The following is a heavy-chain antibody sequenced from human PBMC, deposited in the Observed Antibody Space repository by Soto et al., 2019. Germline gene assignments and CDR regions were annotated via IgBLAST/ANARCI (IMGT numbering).Heavy chain of an antibody. Sequence: QVQLQQWGAGLLKPSETLSLTCAVYGGSFSGYYWSWIRQPPGKGLEWIGEINHSGSTNYNPSLKSRVTISVDTSKNQFSLKLSSVTAADTAVYYCARGDLVVVVAATIPYNWFDPWGQGTLVTVFS. J-gene: IGHJ5*02. V-gene: IGHV4-34*01. CDR1: GGSFSGYY. CDR2: INHSGST. CDR3: ARGDLVVVVAATIPYNWFDP. D-gene: IGHD2-15*01.